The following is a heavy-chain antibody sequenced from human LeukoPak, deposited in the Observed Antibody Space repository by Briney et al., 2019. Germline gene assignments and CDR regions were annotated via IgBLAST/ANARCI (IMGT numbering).Heavy chain of an antibody. CDR3: AKVRYYSDTSGWYPDYWYFDL. CDR2: ISGGGHST. D-gene: IGHD3-22*01. V-gene: IGHV3-23*01. CDR1: AFAFNSYA. J-gene: IGHJ2*01. Sequence: GGSLRLSCAASAFAFNSYAMSWVRQAPEKGLEWVSGISGGGHSTYYADSVKGRFSISRDDSKNTLYLQMNSLRDEDTAIYYCAKVRYYSDTSGWYPDYWYFDLWGRGTLVTVSS.